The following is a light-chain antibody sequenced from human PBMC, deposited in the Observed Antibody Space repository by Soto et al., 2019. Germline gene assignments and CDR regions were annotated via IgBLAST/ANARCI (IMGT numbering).Light chain of an antibody. J-gene: IGKJ4*01. Sequence: EIALTQSPGTLSLSPGERATLSCGASQSVTSNYLAWYQQTPGQAPRLLIYDASTRATGIPARFSGSGSGTDFTLTISSLEPEDFAVYYCQQRIDWPLTFGGGTKVDIK. CDR1: QSVTSNY. CDR2: DAS. V-gene: IGKV3D-20*02. CDR3: QQRIDWPLT.